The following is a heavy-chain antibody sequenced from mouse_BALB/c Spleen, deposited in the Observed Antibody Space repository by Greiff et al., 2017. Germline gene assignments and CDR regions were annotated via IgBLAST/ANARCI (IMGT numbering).Heavy chain of an antibody. CDR2: ISSGGST. J-gene: IGHJ3*01. D-gene: IGHD3-3*01. CDR1: GFTFSSYA. Sequence: VQLKESGGGLVKPGGSLKLSCAASGFTFSSYAMSWVRQTPEKRLEWVASISSGGSTYYPDSVKGRFTISRDNARNILYLQMSSLRSEDTAMYYCAGDGSWFAYWGQGTLVTVSA. V-gene: IGHV5-6-5*01. CDR3: AGDGSWFAY.